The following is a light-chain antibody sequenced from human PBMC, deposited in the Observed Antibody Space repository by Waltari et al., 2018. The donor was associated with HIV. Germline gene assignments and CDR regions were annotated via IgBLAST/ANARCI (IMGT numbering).Light chain of an antibody. CDR1: SNDVGGYNY. V-gene: IGLV2-14*01. CDR3: QSYDGSLGGYV. J-gene: IGLJ1*01. Sequence: QSALTQPASVSGSAGQSITISCTGTSNDVGGYNYVSWYQQHPGKAPKLMIYEVSNRPSGVPDRFSGSKSGTSASLAITGLQAEDEADYYCQSYDGSLGGYVFGTGTAVTVL. CDR2: EVS.